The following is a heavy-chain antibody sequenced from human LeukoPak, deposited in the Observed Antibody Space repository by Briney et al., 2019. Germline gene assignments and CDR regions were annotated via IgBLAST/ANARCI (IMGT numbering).Heavy chain of an antibody. D-gene: IGHD1-26*01. CDR2: IYYSGST. V-gene: IGHV4-39*07. Sequence: GSLRLSCAASGFTFSSYAMSWVRQPPGKGLEWIGSIYYSGSTYYSPSLKSRVTISVDTSKNQFSLKLSSVTAADTAVYYCARDSSGSYYNYFDYWGQATLVTVSS. CDR1: GFTFSSYA. J-gene: IGHJ4*02. CDR3: ARDSSGSYYNYFDY.